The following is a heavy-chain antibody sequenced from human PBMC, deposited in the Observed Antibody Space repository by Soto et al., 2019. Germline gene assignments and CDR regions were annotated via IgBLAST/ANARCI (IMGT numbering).Heavy chain of an antibody. Sequence: GESLKISCKGSGYSFTSYWIGWVRQMPGKGLEWMGIIYPGDSDTRYSPSFQGQVTISADKSISTAYLQWSSLKASDTAMYYCARLVGSHGDYDFWSGYFGSNNWFDPWGQGTLVTVSS. D-gene: IGHD3-3*01. V-gene: IGHV5-51*01. CDR2: IYPGDSDT. J-gene: IGHJ5*02. CDR1: GYSFTSYW. CDR3: ARLVGSHGDYDFWSGYFGSNNWFDP.